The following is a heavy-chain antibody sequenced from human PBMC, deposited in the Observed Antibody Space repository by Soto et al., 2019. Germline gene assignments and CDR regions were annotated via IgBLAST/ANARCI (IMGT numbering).Heavy chain of an antibody. D-gene: IGHD6-19*01. CDR3: AKEIAEASSYYYGMDV. CDR1: GFTFSSYG. J-gene: IGHJ6*02. V-gene: IGHV3-30*18. Sequence: GGSLRLSCAASGFTFSSYGMHWVRQAPGKGLEWVAVISYDGSNKYYADSVKGRFTISRDNSKNTLYLQMNSLRAEDTAVYYCAKEIAEASSYYYGMDVWGQGTTVTVSS. CDR2: ISYDGSNK.